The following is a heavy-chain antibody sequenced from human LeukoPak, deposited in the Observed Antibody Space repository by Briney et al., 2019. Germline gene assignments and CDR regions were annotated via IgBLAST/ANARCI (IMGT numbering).Heavy chain of an antibody. CDR1: GFTFSSYA. J-gene: IGHJ4*02. CDR3: AKDGGLWVSAHWGDS. D-gene: IGHD7-27*01. Sequence: GGSLRLSCAASGFTFSSYAMSWVRQAPGKGLEWVSAISGSGGSTYYADSVKGRFTVSRDDSKNTLYLQMNSLRAEDTAVYYCAKDGGLWVSAHWGDSWGRGTLVTVSS. V-gene: IGHV3-23*01. CDR2: ISGSGGST.